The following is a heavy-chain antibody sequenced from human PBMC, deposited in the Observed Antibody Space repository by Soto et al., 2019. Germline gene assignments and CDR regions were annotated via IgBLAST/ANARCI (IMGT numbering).Heavy chain of an antibody. CDR1: GDSITSNSYF. D-gene: IGHD1-26*01. J-gene: IGHJ4*02. Sequence: SETLSLTCTVSGDSITSNSYFWAWIRQPPGKGLEWIGSIYYSGTTYYNPSLKSRVTISVDRSKNQFSLKLRSVTAADTAVYYCARDPVGVTHFDYWGQGALVTVSS. CDR2: IYYSGTT. CDR3: ARDPVGVTHFDY. V-gene: IGHV4-39*07.